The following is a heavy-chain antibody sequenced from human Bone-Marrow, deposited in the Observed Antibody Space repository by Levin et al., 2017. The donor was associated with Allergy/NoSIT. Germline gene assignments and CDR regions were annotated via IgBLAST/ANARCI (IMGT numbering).Heavy chain of an antibody. Sequence: GGSLRLSCAGSGFTFSSYNLNWVRKAPGKGLEWVSSISVSSTYIYYADSVKGRFTISRDNSKNSLYLQMNSLRAEDTAVFFFAIYWLRGPYGDYGSFDAFDIWGQGTMVTVSP. V-gene: IGHV3-21*01. D-gene: IGHD4-17*01. CDR3: AIYWLRGPYGDYGSFDAFDI. CDR2: ISVSSTYI. CDR1: GFTFSSYN. J-gene: IGHJ3*02.